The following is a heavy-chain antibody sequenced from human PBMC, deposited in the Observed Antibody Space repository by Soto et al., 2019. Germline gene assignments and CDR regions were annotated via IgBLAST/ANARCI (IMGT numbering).Heavy chain of an antibody. V-gene: IGHV1-69*01. CDR3: ATGVVAATKIAFDI. CDR1: GGTFSSYA. D-gene: IGHD2-15*01. Sequence: QVQLVQSGAEVKKPGSSVKVSCKASGGTFSSYAISWVRQAPGQGLEWMGGIIPIFGTANYAQKFQGRVTITADESTSTAYMELSSLRPEDTAVYYCATGVVAATKIAFDIWGQGTMVTVSS. CDR2: IIPIFGTA. J-gene: IGHJ3*02.